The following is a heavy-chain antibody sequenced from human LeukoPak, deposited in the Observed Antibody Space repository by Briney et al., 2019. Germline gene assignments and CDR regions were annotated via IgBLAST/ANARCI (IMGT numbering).Heavy chain of an antibody. J-gene: IGHJ4*02. V-gene: IGHV4-59*01. CDR2: IYYSGST. CDR1: GGSISSYY. D-gene: IGHD3-22*01. CDR3: ARARTSKTYYYDSSGYLLDY. Sequence: TSETLSLTCTVSGGSISSYYWSWIRQPPGKGLEWIGYIYYSGSTNYNPSLKSRVTISIDTSKKQFSLKLSSVTAADTAVYYCARARTSKTYYYDSSGYLLDYWGQGTLVTVSS.